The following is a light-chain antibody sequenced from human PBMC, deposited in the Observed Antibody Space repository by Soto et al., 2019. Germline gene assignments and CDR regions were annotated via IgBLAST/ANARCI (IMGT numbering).Light chain of an antibody. CDR3: KQYDTSPLT. V-gene: IGKV3-20*01. J-gene: IGKJ4*01. Sequence: DIVLTQSPGTLSLSPGERATLSCRASQSVSSSYLAWYQQKPGQAPRLLIYGPSNRATGIPDRFSGSGSATDFTLTISRLEPEDFAVYYCKQYDTSPLTFGGGTKVDIK. CDR2: GPS. CDR1: QSVSSSY.